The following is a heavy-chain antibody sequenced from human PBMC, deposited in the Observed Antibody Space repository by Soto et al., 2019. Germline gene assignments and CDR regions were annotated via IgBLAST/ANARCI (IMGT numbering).Heavy chain of an antibody. D-gene: IGHD1-26*01. Sequence: QVQLVESGGGVVQPGRSLRLSCAASGFTFSSYAMHWVRQAPGKGLEWVAVISYDGSNKYYADSVKGRFTISRDNSKNTLYLQMNSLRAEDTAVYYCARVGILGATFGETDYWGQGTLVTVSS. J-gene: IGHJ4*02. CDR3: ARVGILGATFGETDY. V-gene: IGHV3-30-3*01. CDR2: ISYDGSNK. CDR1: GFTFSSYA.